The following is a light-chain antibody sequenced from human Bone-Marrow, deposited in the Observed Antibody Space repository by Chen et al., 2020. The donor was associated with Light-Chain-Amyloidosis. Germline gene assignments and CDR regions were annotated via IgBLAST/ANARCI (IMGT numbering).Light chain of an antibody. Sequence: SYVLTQPSSVSVAPGQTATIACGGNNIGSTSVHWYQQTPGQAPLLVVYEDNDRPSGIPERLSGSNSGNQATLTISMVEAGDEADDYCQVWDRSSDRPVFGGGTKLTVL. CDR1: NIGSTS. CDR2: EDN. J-gene: IGLJ3*02. V-gene: IGLV3-21*02. CDR3: QVWDRSSDRPV.